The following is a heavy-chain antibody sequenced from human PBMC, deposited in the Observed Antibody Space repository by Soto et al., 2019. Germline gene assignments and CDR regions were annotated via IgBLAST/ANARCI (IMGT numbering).Heavy chain of an antibody. CDR1: GGSVSSGSYY. J-gene: IGHJ5*02. Sequence: QVQLQESGPGLVKPSETLYLTCTVSGGSVSSGSYYWSWIRQPPGKGLEWIGYIYYSGSTNYNPSLKRRVTISVDTSKNQFSLQLSSVTAEDTAVYYCARDHYGYYDGSGTLGGFDPWGQGTLVTVSS. CDR2: IYYSGST. V-gene: IGHV4-61*01. CDR3: ARDHYGYYDGSGTLGGFDP. D-gene: IGHD3-10*01.